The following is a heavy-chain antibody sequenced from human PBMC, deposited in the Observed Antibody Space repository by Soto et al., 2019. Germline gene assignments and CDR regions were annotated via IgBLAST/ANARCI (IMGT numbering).Heavy chain of an antibody. J-gene: IGHJ5*02. CDR2: IYYGGST. D-gene: IGHD3-22*01. CDR1: GYSISSGYY. V-gene: IGHV4-38-2*01. CDR3: ARVGHWVPYYYDSSPYTFENWFDP. Sequence: PSETLSLTCAVSGYSISSGYYWGWLRYPPGKRREWIVGIYYGGSTNYNPSPNSRVTLSIAMTNNRLSLILNSVNDADTAVYYCARVGHWVPYYYDSSPYTFENWFDPWGQGTLVTVSS.